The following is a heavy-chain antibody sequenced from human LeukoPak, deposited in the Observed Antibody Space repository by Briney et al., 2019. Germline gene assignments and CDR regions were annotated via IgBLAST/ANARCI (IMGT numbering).Heavy chain of an antibody. Sequence: SETLSLTCTVSAGSISSYYWNWIRQPPGKGLEWIGYIYYSGITNYNPSLKSRVTMSVDTSKNQFSLKLSSVTAADTAVYYCARFSSIAAAFDYWGQGTLVTVSS. D-gene: IGHD6-13*01. V-gene: IGHV4-59*08. CDR1: AGSISSYY. J-gene: IGHJ4*02. CDR2: IYYSGIT. CDR3: ARFSSIAAAFDY.